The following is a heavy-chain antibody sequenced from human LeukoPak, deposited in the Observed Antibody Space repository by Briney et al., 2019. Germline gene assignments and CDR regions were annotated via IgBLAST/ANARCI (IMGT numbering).Heavy chain of an antibody. CDR2: INPNSGGT. D-gene: IGHD1-26*01. V-gene: IGHV1-2*02. CDR3: ARGGLGADNWFDP. J-gene: IGHJ5*02. CDR1: GYTFTGYY. Sequence: ASMKVSCKASGYTFTGYYMHWVRQAPGQGLEWMGWINPNSGGTNYAQKFQGRVTMARDTSISTAYMELSRLRSDDTAVYYCARGGLGADNWFDPWGQGTLVTVSS.